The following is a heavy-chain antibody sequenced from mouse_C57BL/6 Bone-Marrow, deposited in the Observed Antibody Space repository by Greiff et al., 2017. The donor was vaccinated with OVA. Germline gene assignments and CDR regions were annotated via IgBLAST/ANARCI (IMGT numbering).Heavy chain of an antibody. V-gene: IGHV1-64*01. CDR3: ARGGYLYYFDY. CDR2: IHPNSGST. Sequence: QVHVKQPGAELVKPGASVKLSCKASGYTFTSYWMHWVKQRPGQGLEWIGMIHPNSGSTNYNEKFKSKATLTVDNSSSTAYMQLSSLTAEDSAVYYCARGGYLYYFDYWGQGTTLTVSS. CDR1: GYTFTSYW. D-gene: IGHD5-1*01. J-gene: IGHJ2*01.